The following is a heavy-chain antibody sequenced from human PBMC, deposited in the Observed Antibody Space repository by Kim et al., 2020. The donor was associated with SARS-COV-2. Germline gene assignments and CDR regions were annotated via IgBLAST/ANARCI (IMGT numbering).Heavy chain of an antibody. V-gene: IGHV3-30*18. J-gene: IGHJ5*02. CDR1: GFTFSSYG. CDR2: ISYDGSNK. CDR3: AKGKQWLVRVNWFDP. Sequence: GGSLRLSCAASGFTFSSYGMHWVRQAPGKGLEWVAVISYDGSNKYYADSVKGRFTISRDNSKNTLYLQMNSLRAEDTAVYYCAKGKQWLVRVNWFDPWG. D-gene: IGHD6-19*01.